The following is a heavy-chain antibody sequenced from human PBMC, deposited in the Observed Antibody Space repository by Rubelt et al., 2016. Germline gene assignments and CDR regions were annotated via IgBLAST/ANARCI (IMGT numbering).Heavy chain of an antibody. CDR2: LYRGGDA. J-gene: IGHJ4*02. CDR3: GRAREGYY. CDR1: GFPVSSNY. D-gene: IGHD1-26*01. Sequence: EVQLVESGGGLVQPGGSLRLSCAASGFPVSSNYMSWVRLPPGKGLEWVSVLYRGGDAYYADSVRGRFTISRDNAKNSLYLQMSSPRGEDTAMYYCGRAREGYYWGQGTLVTVSS. V-gene: IGHV3-53*01.